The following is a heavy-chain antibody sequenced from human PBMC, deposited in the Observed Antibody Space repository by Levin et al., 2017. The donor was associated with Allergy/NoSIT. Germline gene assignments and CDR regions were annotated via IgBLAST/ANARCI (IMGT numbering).Heavy chain of an antibody. CDR2: IYYSGST. CDR1: GGSISSSSYY. Sequence: SETLSLTCTVSGGSISSSSYYWGWIRQPPGKGLEWIGSIYYSGSTYYNPSLKSRVTISVDTSKNQFSPKLSSVTAADTAVYYCARLTTVTTYYFDYWGQGTLVTVSS. D-gene: IGHD4-17*01. V-gene: IGHV4-39*01. CDR3: ARLTTVTTYYFDY. J-gene: IGHJ4*02.